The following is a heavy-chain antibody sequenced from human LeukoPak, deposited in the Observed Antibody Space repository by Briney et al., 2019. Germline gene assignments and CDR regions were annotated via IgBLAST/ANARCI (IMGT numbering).Heavy chain of an antibody. Sequence: SETLSLTCAVYGGSFSGYYWSWIRQPPGKGLEWIGYIYYSGSTNYNPSLKSRVTISVDTSKNQFSLKLSSVTAADTAVYYCARALYCSGGSCYHKHYYYYGMDVWGQGTTVTVSS. V-gene: IGHV4-59*01. J-gene: IGHJ6*02. D-gene: IGHD2-15*01. CDR2: IYYSGST. CDR3: ARALYCSGGSCYHKHYYYYGMDV. CDR1: GGSFSGYY.